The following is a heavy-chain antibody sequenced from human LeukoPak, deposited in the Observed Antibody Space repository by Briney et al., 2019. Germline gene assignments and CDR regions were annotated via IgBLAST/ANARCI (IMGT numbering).Heavy chain of an antibody. V-gene: IGHV5-51*01. J-gene: IGHJ4*02. CDR3: ARQNGYYKRGYFDY. D-gene: IGHD1-26*01. Sequence: GESPKISCKGSGYSFTAYWIVWVRQMPGKGLEWMGIIYPGDSDTRYSPSFQGQVTISADKSINTAYLQWSSLNASDTAIYYCARQNGYYKRGYFDYWGQGTLVTVSS. CDR2: IYPGDSDT. CDR1: GYSFTAYW.